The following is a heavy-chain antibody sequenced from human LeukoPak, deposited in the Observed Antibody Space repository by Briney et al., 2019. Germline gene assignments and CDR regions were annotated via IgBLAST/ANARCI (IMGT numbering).Heavy chain of an antibody. V-gene: IGHV3-33*06. CDR1: GFTFSIYG. CDR2: IWHDGKTK. CDR3: ANNFDY. Sequence: GGSLRLSRSTSGFTFSIYGMHWVRHAPGKGRGWVAVIWHDGKTKYYADSVKGRFTSSRDNSKNTLYLQMNSLRAEDTARYYCANNFDYWGQGTLVTVSS. J-gene: IGHJ4*02.